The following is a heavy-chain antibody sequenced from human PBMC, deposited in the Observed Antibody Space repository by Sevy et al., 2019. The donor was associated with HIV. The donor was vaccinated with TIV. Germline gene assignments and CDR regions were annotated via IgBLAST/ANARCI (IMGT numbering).Heavy chain of an antibody. J-gene: IGHJ6*02. Sequence: ASVKVSCKTSASTFTAYYMHWLRQAPGQGLEWMGWINPNSDGTKYAQRFQGRVSMTADTSISTAYMELSRLTSDDRAGYSGARDRVIFGGGGGLDVWGQGTTVTVSS. CDR1: ASTFTAYY. CDR2: INPNSDGT. D-gene: IGHD3-3*01. V-gene: IGHV1-2*02. CDR3: ARDRVIFGGGGGLDV.